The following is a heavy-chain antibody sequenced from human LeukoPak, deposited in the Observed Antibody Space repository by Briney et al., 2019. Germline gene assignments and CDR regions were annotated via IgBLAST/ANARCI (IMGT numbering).Heavy chain of an antibody. V-gene: IGHV4-39*01. CDR2: IYYSGST. D-gene: IGHD3-22*01. CDR1: GGSISSSSYY. Sequence: KPSETLSLTCTVSGGSISSSSYYWGWIRQPPGKGLEWIGSIYYSGSTYYNPSLKSRVTISVDTSKNQFSLKLSSVTAADTAVYYCARLFSSGATWGQGTLVTVSS. CDR3: ARLFSSGAT. J-gene: IGHJ4*02.